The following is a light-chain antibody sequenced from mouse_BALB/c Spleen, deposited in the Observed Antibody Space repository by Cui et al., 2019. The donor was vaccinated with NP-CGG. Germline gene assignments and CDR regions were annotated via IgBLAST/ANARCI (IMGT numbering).Light chain of an antibody. CDR3: ALWYSNHWV. V-gene: IGLV1*01. Sequence: QAVVTQGSALTTSPSETVTLTCRSSTGAVTTNNYANWVQEKPDHLFTVLIGGTDNRAPGVPARFSGSLIGDKAALTITGAQTEDEAIYFCALWYSNHWVFGGGTKLTVL. CDR2: GTD. J-gene: IGLJ1*01. CDR1: TGAVTTNNY.